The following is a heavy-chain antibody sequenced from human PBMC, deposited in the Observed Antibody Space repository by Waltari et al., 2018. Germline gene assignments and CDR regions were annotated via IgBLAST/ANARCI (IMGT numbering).Heavy chain of an antibody. J-gene: IGHJ3*02. V-gene: IGHV4-61*09. D-gene: IGHD3-3*02. Sequence: QVQLQESGPGLVKPSQTLSLPCTVSGGSISSGSYYWSWIRQPAGKGLELIAYIYTSRSRNYNPSLKSRVTISVDTSKNQFSLKLSSVTAADTAVYYCARVAPLYILGTFDIWGQGTMVTVSS. CDR2: IYTSRSR. CDR1: GGSISSGSYY. CDR3: ARVAPLYILGTFDI.